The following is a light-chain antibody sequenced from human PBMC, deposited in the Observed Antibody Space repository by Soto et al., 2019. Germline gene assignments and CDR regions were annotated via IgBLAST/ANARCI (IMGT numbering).Light chain of an antibody. Sequence: QCVLTQPASVSGSPGEWITISCTGTSSDVGGYNYVSWYQQHPGKAPKLMIYDVSNRPSGVSNRFSGSKSGNTASLTISGLQAEDEADYYCSSYTSSSTLVVFGTGTKVTVL. CDR2: DVS. J-gene: IGLJ1*01. CDR3: SSYTSSSTLVV. CDR1: SSDVGGYNY. V-gene: IGLV2-14*01.